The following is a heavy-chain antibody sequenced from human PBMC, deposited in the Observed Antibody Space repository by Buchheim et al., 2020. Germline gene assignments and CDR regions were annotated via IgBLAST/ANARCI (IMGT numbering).Heavy chain of an antibody. J-gene: IGHJ4*02. Sequence: QVQLVQSGAEVKKPGASVKVSCKASGYTFTNYGVSWVRQAPGQGLEWMGWISGYNDNTNYAQQLKGRVTMTTDTSTSTAYMGRRRLGSDDTAVYYCARMEWSYWGYPDYWGEGTL. CDR2: ISGYNDNT. D-gene: IGHD3-3*01. CDR3: ARMEWSYWGYPDY. CDR1: GYTFTNYG. V-gene: IGHV1-18*01.